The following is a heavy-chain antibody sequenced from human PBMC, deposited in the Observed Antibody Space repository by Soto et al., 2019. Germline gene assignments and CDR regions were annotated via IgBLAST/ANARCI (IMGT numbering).Heavy chain of an antibody. Sequence: GESLKLSCKGSGYSFTSYWIGWVRQMPGKGLEWMGIIFPGDSDTRYSPSFQGQVTISADKSITTAYLQWSSLKASDTAMYYCATWGGGSGRWFDPWGQGTLVTVSS. CDR2: IFPGDSDT. V-gene: IGHV5-51*01. D-gene: IGHD3-10*01. CDR3: ATWGGGSGRWFDP. CDR1: GYSFTSYW. J-gene: IGHJ5*02.